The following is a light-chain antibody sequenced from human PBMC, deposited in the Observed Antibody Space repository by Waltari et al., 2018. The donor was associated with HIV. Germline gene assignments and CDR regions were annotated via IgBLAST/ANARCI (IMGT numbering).Light chain of an antibody. CDR2: ATS. Sequence: DIQLTQSPSFLSASVGDRVTITCRASQAINTDLAWYQQKPGKAPKLLIYATSTLQSGVTSRFSGSGSGTEFSLTVSSLQPEDFATYYCQQLNNYPHTFGQGTKLEIK. CDR1: QAINTD. CDR3: QQLNNYPHT. J-gene: IGKJ2*01. V-gene: IGKV1-9*01.